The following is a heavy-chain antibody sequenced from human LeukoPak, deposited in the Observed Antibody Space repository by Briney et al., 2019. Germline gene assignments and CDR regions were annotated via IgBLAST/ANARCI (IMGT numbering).Heavy chain of an antibody. D-gene: IGHD6-13*01. J-gene: IGHJ4*02. V-gene: IGHV4-59*01. CDR2: IYYSGST. CDR3: ARGYSTSWTYYYDF. Sequence: KPSETLSLTCTVSGGSISSYYWSWIRQPPGKGLEWIGYIYYSGSTNYNPSLKSRVTISVDTSKNQFSLKLSSVTAADTAVYYCARGYSTSWTYYYDFWGQGALVTVSS. CDR1: GGSISSYY.